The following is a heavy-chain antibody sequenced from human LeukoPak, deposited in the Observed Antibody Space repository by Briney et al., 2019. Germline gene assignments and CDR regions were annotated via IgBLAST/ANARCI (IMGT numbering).Heavy chain of an antibody. CDR2: IYHSGST. Sequence: NSSKTLSLTCAVPGGSISSGGYSWSWIRQPPGKGLEWIGYIYHSGSTYYNPSLKSRVTISVDTSKNQFSLKLSSVTAADTAVYYCARGLVGATNPAFDIWGQGTMVTVSS. V-gene: IGHV4-30-2*01. J-gene: IGHJ3*02. D-gene: IGHD1-26*01. CDR1: GGSISSGGYS. CDR3: ARGLVGATNPAFDI.